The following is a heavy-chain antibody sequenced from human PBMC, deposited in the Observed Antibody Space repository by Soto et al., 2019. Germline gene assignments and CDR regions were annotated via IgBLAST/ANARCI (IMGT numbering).Heavy chain of an antibody. V-gene: IGHV4-59*01. CDR3: ARVGYGDYLYFEY. CDR2: IYYSGST. D-gene: IGHD4-17*01. Sequence: PSETLSLTCSVCGGSISSYYWSWIRQPPGKGLEWIGYIYYSGSTNYNPSLKSRVTISVDTSKNQFSLKLSSVTAADPAVYYCARVGYGDYLYFEYWGQGTRASVSS. J-gene: IGHJ4*02. CDR1: GGSISSYY.